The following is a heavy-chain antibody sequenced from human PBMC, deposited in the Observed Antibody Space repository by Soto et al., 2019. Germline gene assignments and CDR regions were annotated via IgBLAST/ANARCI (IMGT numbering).Heavy chain of an antibody. CDR2: IWYDGSNK. Sequence: GGSLRLSCAASGFTFSSYGMHWVRQAPGKGLEWVAVIWYDGSNKYYADSVKGRFTISRGNAKNSLSLQMNNLRAEDTAVYYCARENSVQAWLHHFDHWGLGTLVTLSS. J-gene: IGHJ4*02. D-gene: IGHD5-18*01. CDR3: ARENSVQAWLHHFDH. V-gene: IGHV3-33*01. CDR1: GFTFSSYG.